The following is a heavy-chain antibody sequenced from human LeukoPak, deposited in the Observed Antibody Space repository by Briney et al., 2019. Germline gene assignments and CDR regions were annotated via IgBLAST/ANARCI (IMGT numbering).Heavy chain of an antibody. CDR2: IKSDGSST. J-gene: IGHJ4*02. V-gene: IGHV3-74*01. CDR1: GFTFSNYW. Sequence: GGTLRLSCAASGFTFSNYWMHGVRQAPGKGLVWVSRIKSDGSSTTYTDSVKGRFTISRDNAKDTLYLKMNSLRGDDTAVYYCARGPDCSGGSCYPGRFDYWGQGTLVTVSS. CDR3: ARGPDCSGGSCYPGRFDY. D-gene: IGHD2-15*01.